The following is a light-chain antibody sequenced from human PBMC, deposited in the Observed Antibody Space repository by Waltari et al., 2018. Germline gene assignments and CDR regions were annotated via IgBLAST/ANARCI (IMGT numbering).Light chain of an antibody. CDR3: QTWDSGIWV. CDR2: VDNDGSR. V-gene: IGLV4-69*01. CDR1: SGHHHYA. Sequence: QLVLTQSPSASSSLGASVKLTCPLSSGHHHYAISWHQQQPEKGPRFLMKVDNDGSRTKGDGIPDRFSGSTSGAERYLTISSLQSEDEADYYCQTWDSGIWVFGGGTKLTVL. J-gene: IGLJ3*02.